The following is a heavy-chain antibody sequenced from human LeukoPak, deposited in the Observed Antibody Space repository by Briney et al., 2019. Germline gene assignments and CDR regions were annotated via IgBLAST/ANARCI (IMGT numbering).Heavy chain of an antibody. J-gene: IGHJ6*03. CDR2: INPNSGGT. V-gene: IGHV1-2*02. D-gene: IGHD1-26*01. CDR3: ARDGGTYYSYYYYMDV. Sequence: ASVKVSCKASGYTFTGYYMYWVRQAPGQGLEWMGCINPNSGGTNYAQKFQGRVTMTRDTSISTAYMELSRLRSDDTAVYYCARDGGTYYSYYYYMDVWGKGTTVTVSS. CDR1: GYTFTGYY.